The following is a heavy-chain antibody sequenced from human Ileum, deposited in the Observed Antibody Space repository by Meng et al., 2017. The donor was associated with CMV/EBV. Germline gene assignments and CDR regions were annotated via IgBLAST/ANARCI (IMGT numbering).Heavy chain of an antibody. CDR2: IWYHGEDQ. Sequence: GESLKISCAASGFTFDSYGMHWVRQAPGKGLEWVAFIWYHGEDQYYADSVKGRFTISRDNSKNTVSLQMNSLRVEDTAVYYCVKEQSPTAGSYYGMDVWGQGTTVTVSS. V-gene: IGHV3-30*02. J-gene: IGHJ6*02. CDR3: VKEQSPTAGSYYGMDV. CDR1: GFTFDSYG. D-gene: IGHD4-11*01.